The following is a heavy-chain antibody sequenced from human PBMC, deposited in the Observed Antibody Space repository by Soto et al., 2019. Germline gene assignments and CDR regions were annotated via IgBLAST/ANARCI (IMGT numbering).Heavy chain of an antibody. CDR1: GFTFSSYS. J-gene: IGHJ6*02. CDR2: ISSSSSTI. D-gene: IGHD3-9*01. Sequence: PGGSLSLSCAASGFTFSSYSMNWVRQAPGKGLEWVSYISSSSSTIYYADSVKGRFTISRDNAKNSLYLQMNSLRAEDTAVYYCARDLYYDILTGYYTEYYYYGMDVWGQGTTVTVSS. V-gene: IGHV3-48*04. CDR3: ARDLYYDILTGYYTEYYYYGMDV.